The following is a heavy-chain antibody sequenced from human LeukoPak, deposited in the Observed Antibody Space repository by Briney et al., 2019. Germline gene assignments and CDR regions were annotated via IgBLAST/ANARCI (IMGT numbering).Heavy chain of an antibody. Sequence: GGSLRLPCAASGFTFSSYGMHWVRQAPGKGLEWVAVISYDGSNKYYADSVKGRFTISRDNSKNTLYLQMNSLRAEDTAVYYCAKDRYYYGSGSYDPFDPWGQGTLVTVSS. CDR3: AKDRYYYGSGSYDPFDP. CDR2: ISYDGSNK. D-gene: IGHD3-10*01. CDR1: GFTFSSYG. J-gene: IGHJ5*02. V-gene: IGHV3-30*18.